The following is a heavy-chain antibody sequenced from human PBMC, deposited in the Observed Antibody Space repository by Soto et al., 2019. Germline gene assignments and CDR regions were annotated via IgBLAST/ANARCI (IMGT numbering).Heavy chain of an antibody. D-gene: IGHD6-19*01. Sequence: QLQLQESGPGLVKPSETLSLTCSVSGGSISSGSYYWGWIRQPPGKGLEWIGSIYYSGSTYYNPSLKSRVTISVATSKNQFSLKLRYVTAADTAVYHCARPSVAGTSDAFDIWGQGTMVTVFS. CDR1: GGSISSGSYY. V-gene: IGHV4-39*01. J-gene: IGHJ3*02. CDR3: ARPSVAGTSDAFDI. CDR2: IYYSGST.